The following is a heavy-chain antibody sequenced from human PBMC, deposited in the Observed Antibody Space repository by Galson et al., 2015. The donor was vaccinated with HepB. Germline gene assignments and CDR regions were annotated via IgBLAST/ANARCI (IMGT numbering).Heavy chain of an antibody. CDR1: GFSLDNPRVG. D-gene: IGHD4-23*01. CDR3: AKLGNSFFEY. J-gene: IGHJ4*02. CDR2: IYWDDTK. V-gene: IGHV2-5*02. Sequence: PALVKPTQTLTLTCTVSGFSLDNPRVGVSWIRQSPGKALEWLSLIYWDDTKRYRPSLENRLTITKDTSKNQVVLTMTNMDPVDTGTYYCAKLGNSFFEYWGQATPLTVPS.